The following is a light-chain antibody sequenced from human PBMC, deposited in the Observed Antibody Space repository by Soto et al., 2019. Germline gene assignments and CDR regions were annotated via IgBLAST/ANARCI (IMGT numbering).Light chain of an antibody. Sequence: IVLTQSPATLSLSPGERATLSCRASQSVSSYLAWYQQKPGQAPRLFIYDASTRATGIPARFSGSGSGTDFTLTISSLEPEDFAVYYCQQRSEWPITFGQGTRLEIK. CDR3: QQRSEWPIT. V-gene: IGKV3-11*01. CDR2: DAS. CDR1: QSVSSY. J-gene: IGKJ5*01.